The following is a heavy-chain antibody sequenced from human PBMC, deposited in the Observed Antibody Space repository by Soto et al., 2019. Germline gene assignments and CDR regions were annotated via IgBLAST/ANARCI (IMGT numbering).Heavy chain of an antibody. D-gene: IGHD4-4*01. J-gene: IGHJ6*02. V-gene: IGHV3-30*02. CDR1: GFTFRNSG. Sequence: PGGSLRLCCEASGFTFRNSGMEWIRQAPGKGLEWVARIWYDGSSQYYADSVKGRFTISRDNSKNTLYMEMNSVRVEDTAVYYCARDMDSNYDGMDVWGQGTTVTVSS. CDR2: IWYDGSSQ. CDR3: ARDMDSNYDGMDV.